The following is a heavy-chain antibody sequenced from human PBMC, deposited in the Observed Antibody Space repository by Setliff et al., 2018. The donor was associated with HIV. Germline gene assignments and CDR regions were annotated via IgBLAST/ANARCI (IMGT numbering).Heavy chain of an antibody. V-gene: IGHV3-20*04. Sequence: GGSLRLSCAASGFTFDDFGMTWVRQRPGKGLEWVSGINWNGGITDYADSVKGRFTISRDNAKNSLHLQMNSLRAEDAAFYYCAREAYDVLTPHAHIDYWGQGVLVTVSS. CDR1: GFTFDDFG. D-gene: IGHD3-9*01. J-gene: IGHJ4*02. CDR2: INWNGGIT. CDR3: AREAYDVLTPHAHIDY.